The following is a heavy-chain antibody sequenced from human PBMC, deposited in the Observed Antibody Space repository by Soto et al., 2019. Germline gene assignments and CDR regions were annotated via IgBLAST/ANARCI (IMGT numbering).Heavy chain of an antibody. CDR3: ARDNTVVVPAAPRRYYGMDV. D-gene: IGHD2-2*01. V-gene: IGHV6-1*01. CDR2: TYYRSKWYN. Sequence: SQTLSLTCAISGDSVSSNSAAWNWIRQSPSRGLEWLGRTYYRSKWYNDYAVSVKSRITINPDTSKNQFSLQLNSVTPEDTAVYYCARDNTVVVPAAPRRYYGMDVWGQGTTVTVSS. J-gene: IGHJ6*02. CDR1: GDSVSSNSAA.